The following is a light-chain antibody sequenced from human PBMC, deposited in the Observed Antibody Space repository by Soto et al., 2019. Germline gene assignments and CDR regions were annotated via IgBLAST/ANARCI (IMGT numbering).Light chain of an antibody. Sequence: DIQMTQSSSSLSASVGARVSITCQASQAIGTSLSWFQQKPGRAPKLLIYGASNLETGVSSRFRGSGSGTDFTFTISSLQPEDIATYYCQHYDNLPPFTFGPGTKVDIK. J-gene: IGKJ3*01. CDR2: GAS. CDR3: QHYDNLPPFT. V-gene: IGKV1-33*01. CDR1: QAIGTS.